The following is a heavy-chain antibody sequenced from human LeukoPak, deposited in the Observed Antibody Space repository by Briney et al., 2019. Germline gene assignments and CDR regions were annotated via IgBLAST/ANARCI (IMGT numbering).Heavy chain of an antibody. CDR1: GGSISSGSYY. CDR3: ARVGMWWAIDY. D-gene: IGHD2-21*01. CDR2: IYTSGRT. J-gene: IGHJ4*02. Sequence: SETLSLTCTVSGGSISSGSYYWSWIRQPAGKGLEWIGRIYTSGRTNYNPSLKSRVTISVDTSKNQFSLKLSSVTAAHTAVYYCARVGMWWAIDYWGQGTLVTVSS. V-gene: IGHV4-61*02.